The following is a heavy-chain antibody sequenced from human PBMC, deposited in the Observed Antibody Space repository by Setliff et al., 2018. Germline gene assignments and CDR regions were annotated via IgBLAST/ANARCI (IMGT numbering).Heavy chain of an antibody. D-gene: IGHD4-4*01. CDR1: GYSFTSYG. CDR2: INAGNGDT. Sequence: ASVKVSCKASGYSFTSYGMHWVRQAPGQGLEWMGWINAGNGDTKYSQDFQGRVTITRDTSASTAYMDLSSLRSDDMAVYYCARGRPTANPYYYYYMDVWGKGTTVTVSS. J-gene: IGHJ6*03. V-gene: IGHV1-3*03. CDR3: ARGRPTANPYYYYYMDV.